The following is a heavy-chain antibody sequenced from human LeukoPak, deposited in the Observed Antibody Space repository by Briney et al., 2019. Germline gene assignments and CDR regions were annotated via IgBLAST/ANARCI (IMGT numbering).Heavy chain of an antibody. Sequence: GGSLRLSCAASGFTFSSYSMNWVRQAPGKGLEWVSSISSSSSYIYYADSVKGRFTISRDNAKNSLYLQMNSLRAEDTAVYYCARDLGRPAAYQLLESFSYYYYYMDVWGKGTTVTVSS. D-gene: IGHD2-2*01. J-gene: IGHJ6*03. V-gene: IGHV3-21*01. CDR1: GFTFSSYS. CDR3: ARDLGRPAAYQLLESFSYYYYYMDV. CDR2: ISSSSSYI.